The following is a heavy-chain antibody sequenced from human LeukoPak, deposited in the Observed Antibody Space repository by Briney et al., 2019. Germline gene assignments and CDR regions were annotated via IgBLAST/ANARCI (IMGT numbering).Heavy chain of an antibody. Sequence: SETLSLTCTVSGGSISSYYWNWIRQPPGKGLEWIGFISYSGGTNYNPSLKSRVTISLDTSKNQFSLQLSSVTAADTAVYYCTRGQYSGSWSYYFDYWGQGTLVTASS. CDR1: GGSISSYY. CDR2: ISYSGGT. CDR3: TRGQYSGSWSYYFDY. J-gene: IGHJ4*02. D-gene: IGHD6-13*01. V-gene: IGHV4-59*01.